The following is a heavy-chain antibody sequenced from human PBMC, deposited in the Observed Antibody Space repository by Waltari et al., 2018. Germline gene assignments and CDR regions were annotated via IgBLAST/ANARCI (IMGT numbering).Heavy chain of an antibody. Sequence: QVQLQASGPGLVKPSETLSLTCTVPGGSITCYYWAWIRQPPGKGLEWIGYIYYSGSTNYNPSHKSRVTISVDTSKNQFSLKLSSVTAAETAVYYCATLRIVRGFYYGMDVWGQGTTVTVSS. CDR3: ATLRIVRGFYYGMDV. J-gene: IGHJ6*02. D-gene: IGHD1-26*01. CDR1: GGSITCYY. V-gene: IGHV4-59*01. CDR2: IYYSGST.